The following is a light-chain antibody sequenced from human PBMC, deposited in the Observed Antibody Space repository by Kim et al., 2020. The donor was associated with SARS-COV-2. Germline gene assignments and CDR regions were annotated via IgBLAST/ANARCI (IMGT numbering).Light chain of an antibody. V-gene: IGKV3-20*01. CDR2: GAS. CDR3: QQYGTSSFT. J-gene: IGKJ2*01. CDR1: QSVISNY. Sequence: LSPGERATLSCRASQSVISNYFTWYQQKPGQAPRLLIYGASSRAAGIPDRFSGSGSGTDFTLTISRLEPEDFAVYYCQQYGTSSFTFGQGTKLEI.